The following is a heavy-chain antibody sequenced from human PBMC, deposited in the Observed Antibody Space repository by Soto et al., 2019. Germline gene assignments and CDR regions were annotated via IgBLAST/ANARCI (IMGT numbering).Heavy chain of an antibody. J-gene: IGHJ4*02. CDR2: IYYSGST. Sequence: SETLSLTSPVSGGSISSYYWSWIRQPPGKGLEWIGYIYYSGSTNYNPSLKSRVTISVDTSKNQFSLKLSSVTAADTAVYYCARDSYYYDSSGYYSGFDYWGQGTLVTVSS. D-gene: IGHD3-22*01. CDR1: GGSISSYY. CDR3: ARDSYYYDSSGYYSGFDY. V-gene: IGHV4-59*01.